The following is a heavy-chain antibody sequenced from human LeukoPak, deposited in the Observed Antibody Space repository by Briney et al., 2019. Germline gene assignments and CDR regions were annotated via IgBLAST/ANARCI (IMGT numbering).Heavy chain of an antibody. Sequence: SETLSLTCTVSDGSISSYYWSWIRQPPGKGLEWIGYIYYSGSTNYNPSLKSRVTMSVDTSKNQFSLRLSSVTAADTAVYYCARDKYYYGSGSQLFDYWGQGTLVTVSS. CDR3: ARDKYYYGSGSQLFDY. CDR1: DGSISSYY. CDR2: IYYSGST. J-gene: IGHJ4*02. D-gene: IGHD3-10*01. V-gene: IGHV4-59*12.